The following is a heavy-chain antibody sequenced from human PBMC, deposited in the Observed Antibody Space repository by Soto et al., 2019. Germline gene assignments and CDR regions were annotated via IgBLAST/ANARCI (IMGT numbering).Heavy chain of an antibody. D-gene: IGHD3-22*01. Sequence: EVQLVESGGDFVYPGGSLRLSCAASGFTFSSYWMHWVRQVPGKGLVWLSRINSDVSRVNYADSVKGRFAISRDNAKNTLYLNVNSLTVEDTAVYSCARGGSGAYYQDYWGRGTLVTVSS. CDR3: ARGGSGAYYQDY. CDR2: INSDVSRV. V-gene: IGHV3-74*01. CDR1: GFTFSSYW. J-gene: IGHJ4*02.